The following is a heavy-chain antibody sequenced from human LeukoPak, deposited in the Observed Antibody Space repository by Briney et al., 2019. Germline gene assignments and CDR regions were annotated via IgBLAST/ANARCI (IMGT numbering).Heavy chain of an antibody. D-gene: IGHD3-22*01. Sequence: PGGSLRLSCAASGFTFSSYAMSWVRQARGKGLEGVSAISGSGGRTYYADSVKGRFTICRENTKNTLYLQMNSLRAEDTAVYYCAKDYGPPRSTYYYDSSGYYPRDAFDIWGQGTMVTVSS. CDR2: ISGSGGRT. J-gene: IGHJ3*02. V-gene: IGHV3-23*01. CDR3: AKDYGPPRSTYYYDSSGYYPRDAFDI. CDR1: GFTFSSYA.